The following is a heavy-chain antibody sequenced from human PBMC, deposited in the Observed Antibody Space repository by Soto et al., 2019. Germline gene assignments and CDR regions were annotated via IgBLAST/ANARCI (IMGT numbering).Heavy chain of an antibody. J-gene: IGHJ6*02. CDR1: GGTISSYA. CDR2: IIPIFGTA. V-gene: IGHV1-69*06. Sequence: QVQLVQSGAEVKKPGSSVKVSCKASGGTISSYAISWVRQAPGQGLEWMGGIIPIFGTANYAQKFQGRVTITADKSTSTAYMELSSLRSEDTAVYYCARLAVAAPWWYYGMDVWGQGTTVTVSS. D-gene: IGHD6-19*01. CDR3: ARLAVAAPWWYYGMDV.